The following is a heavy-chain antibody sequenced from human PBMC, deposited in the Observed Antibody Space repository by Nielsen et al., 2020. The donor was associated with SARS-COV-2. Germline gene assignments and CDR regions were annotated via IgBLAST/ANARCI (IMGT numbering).Heavy chain of an antibody. Sequence: ASVKVSCKVSGYTLTEFSMHWVRQAPGKGLEWMGRFDPEDGETIYAQKFQGRVTMTEDTSTDTAYMELSSLRSEDTAVYYCATRDSGRYYVVGAFDIWGQGTMVTVSS. V-gene: IGHV1-24*01. CDR1: GYTLTEFS. CDR2: FDPEDGET. CDR3: ATRDSGRYYVVGAFDI. D-gene: IGHD1-26*01. J-gene: IGHJ3*02.